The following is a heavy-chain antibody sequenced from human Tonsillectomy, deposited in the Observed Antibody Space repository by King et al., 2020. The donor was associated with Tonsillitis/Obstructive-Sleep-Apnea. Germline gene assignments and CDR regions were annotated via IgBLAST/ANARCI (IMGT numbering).Heavy chain of an antibody. V-gene: IGHV4-34*01. J-gene: IGHJ4*02. D-gene: IGHD6-25*01. Sequence: VQLQQWGAGLLKPSETLSLTCAVYGGSFSGYYWSWIRQPPGKGLEWIGEINHSGSTNYNPSLKSRVTISVDTSKNQFSLKMSSVTAADTAVYYCARVRTGSPYWGQGTLVTVSS. CDR3: ARVRTGSPY. CDR2: INHSGST. CDR1: GGSFSGYY.